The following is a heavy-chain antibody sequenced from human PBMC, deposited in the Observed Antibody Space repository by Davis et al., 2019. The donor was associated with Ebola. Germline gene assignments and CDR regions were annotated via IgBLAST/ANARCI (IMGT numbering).Heavy chain of an antibody. D-gene: IGHD3-10*01. Sequence: GESLKISCAASGFTFSSSAMHWVRQASGKGLEWIGRIRSKANDYATTYTASVKGRFTISRDTLNNTAYLQMNNLKTEDTAVYFCTRHAYSGSGNYYSDWGQGTLVIVSS. CDR1: GFTFSSSA. V-gene: IGHV3-73*01. J-gene: IGHJ4*02. CDR3: TRHAYSGSGNYYSD. CDR2: IRSKANDYAT.